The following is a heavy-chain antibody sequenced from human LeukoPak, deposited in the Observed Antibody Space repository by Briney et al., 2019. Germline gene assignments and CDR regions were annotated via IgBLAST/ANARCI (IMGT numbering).Heavy chain of an antibody. V-gene: IGHV3-48*01. Sequence: GGSLRLSCAASGFTFSSYSMNWVRQAPGKGLEWVSYISSSSSTIYYADSVKGRFTISRDNSKNTLYLQMNSLRAEDTAVYYCAKEVRGSSGRYAFDIWGQGTMVTVSS. CDR1: GFTFSSYS. J-gene: IGHJ3*02. CDR2: ISSSSSTI. D-gene: IGHD3-22*01. CDR3: AKEVRGSSGRYAFDI.